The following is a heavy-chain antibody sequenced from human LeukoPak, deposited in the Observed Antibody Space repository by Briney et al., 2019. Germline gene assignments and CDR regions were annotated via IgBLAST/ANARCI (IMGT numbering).Heavy chain of an antibody. J-gene: IGHJ4*02. Sequence: ASVKVSCKASGYTFTSYGISWVRQPPGQGLEWMGWISAYNGNTNYAQKLQGRVTMTTDTSTSTAYMELRSLRSDDTAVYYCARDLSEGVYGSSVYWGQGTLVTVSS. V-gene: IGHV1-18*01. CDR3: ARDLSEGVYGSSVY. CDR1: GYTFTSYG. CDR2: ISAYNGNT. D-gene: IGHD3-10*01.